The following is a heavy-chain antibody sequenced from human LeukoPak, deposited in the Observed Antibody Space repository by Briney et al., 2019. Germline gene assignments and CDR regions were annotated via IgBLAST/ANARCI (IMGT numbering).Heavy chain of an antibody. D-gene: IGHD3-10*01. CDR3: TRDSQGSGTYSTDQ. CDR1: GFTFSSYS. J-gene: IGHJ4*02. Sequence: GGSLRLSCAASGFTFSSYSMNWVRQAPGKGLEWVSSISSSSSYIYYADSVKGRFTISRDNAKNSLFLQMNGLRDEDTAVYYCTRDSQGSGTYSTDQWGQGTLVTVSS. CDR2: ISSSSSYI. V-gene: IGHV3-21*01.